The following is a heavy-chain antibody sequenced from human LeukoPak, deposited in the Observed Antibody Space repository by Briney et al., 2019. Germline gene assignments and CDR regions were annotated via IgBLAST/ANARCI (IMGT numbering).Heavy chain of an antibody. CDR1: GYTFTSNW. CDR3: ARQPTNDFDILTGYYNAFDI. Sequence: GESLQISCKASGYTFTSNWIGWLRQMPGKDLEWMGIFYPGDSDIRYSPSFQGQVTISADNSITTAYLQWSSLKASDTAMYYCARQPTNDFDILTGYYNAFDIWGQGTMVTVSS. J-gene: IGHJ3*02. V-gene: IGHV5-51*01. CDR2: FYPGDSDI. D-gene: IGHD3-9*01.